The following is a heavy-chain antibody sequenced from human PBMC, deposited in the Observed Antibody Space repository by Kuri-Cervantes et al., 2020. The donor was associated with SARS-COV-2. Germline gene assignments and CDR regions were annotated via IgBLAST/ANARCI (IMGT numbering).Heavy chain of an antibody. V-gene: IGHV6-1*01. D-gene: IGHD1-1*01. CDR1: GDSVSSNSAA. J-gene: IGHJ2*01. CDR3: ASSGYNGGPDYWYFDL. Sequence: SQTFALPCSISGDSVSSNSAAWNWIRQSPSRGLEWLGRTYYRSKWYNDYAVSVKSRITINPDTSKNQFSLQLNSVTPEDTAVYYCASSGYNGGPDYWYFDLWGRGTLVTVSS. CDR2: TYYRSKWYN.